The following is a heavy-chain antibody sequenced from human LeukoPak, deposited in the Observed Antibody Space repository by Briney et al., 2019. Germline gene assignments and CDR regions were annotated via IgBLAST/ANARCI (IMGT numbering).Heavy chain of an antibody. CDR1: GFTFSDYY. CDR3: ARVPKDSSGWYLSPSEYYFDY. D-gene: IGHD6-19*01. J-gene: IGHJ4*02. CDR2: ISSSGSTI. Sequence: PGGSLRLSCAASGFTFSDYYMSWIRQAPGKGLEWVSYISSSGSTIYYADSVKGRFTISRDNAKNSLYLQMNSLRAEDTAVYYCARVPKDSSGWYLSPSEYYFDYWGQGTLVTVSS. V-gene: IGHV3-11*01.